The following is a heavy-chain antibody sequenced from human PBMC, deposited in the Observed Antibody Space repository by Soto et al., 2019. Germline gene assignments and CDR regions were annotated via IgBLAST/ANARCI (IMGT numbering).Heavy chain of an antibody. J-gene: IGHJ4*02. CDR2: ISAYNGNT. CDR1: GYTFTSYG. V-gene: IGHV1-18*01. Sequence: XSVKGSCTASGYTFTSYGSSWVRQAPGQGLEWMGWISAYNGNTNYAQKLQGRVTMTTDTSTSTAYMELRSLRSEDTAVYYCARSKAYYDSSGYQYWGQGTLVNVS. CDR3: ARSKAYYDSSGYQY. D-gene: IGHD3-22*01.